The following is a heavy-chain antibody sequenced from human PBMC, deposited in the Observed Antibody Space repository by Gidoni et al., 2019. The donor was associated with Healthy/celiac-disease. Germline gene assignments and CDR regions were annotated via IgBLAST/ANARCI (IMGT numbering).Heavy chain of an antibody. CDR1: GGSISSGGYS. CDR3: ARGIEVMGGYYFDY. Sequence: QLQLQESGSGLVKLSQPLSLTCAVSGGSISSGGYSWSWIRQPPGKGLEWIGYIYHSGSTYYNPSLKSRVTISVDRSKNQFSLKLSSVTAADTAVYYCARGIEVMGGYYFDYWGQGTLVTVSS. V-gene: IGHV4-30-2*01. D-gene: IGHD2-21*01. CDR2: IYHSGST. J-gene: IGHJ4*02.